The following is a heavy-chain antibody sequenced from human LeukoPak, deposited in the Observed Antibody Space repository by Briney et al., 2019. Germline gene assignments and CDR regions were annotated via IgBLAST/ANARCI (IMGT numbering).Heavy chain of an antibody. CDR2: ISDTVSDT. J-gene: IGHJ4*02. Sequence: LTGESLRLSGAASGFTFSAYGMSWVRQAPGKGLEWVSHISDTVSDTWYAHSVKGRFIISRDNSRDTVYLQMSSLRPEDTALYFCAKDNYGGIFASWGQGTLVTVSS. CDR1: GFTFSAYG. D-gene: IGHD4-17*01. V-gene: IGHV3-23*01. CDR3: AKDNYGGIFAS.